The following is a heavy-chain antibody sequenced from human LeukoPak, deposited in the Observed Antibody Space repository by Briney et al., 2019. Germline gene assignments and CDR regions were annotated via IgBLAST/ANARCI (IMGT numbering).Heavy chain of an antibody. CDR3: AKSAAGRSVGTGATYYYYMDV. Sequence: QSGGSVRLSCAASGFSVSSNYLNWVRQPPGKGLEWVSVIYFAGVTYYTDSVKGRFTISRDSAENTVYLQMDNLKVEDTAVYYCAKSAAGRSVGTGATYYYYMDVWGKGTTVTISS. V-gene: IGHV3-66*01. CDR2: IYFAGVT. J-gene: IGHJ6*03. D-gene: IGHD3-10*01. CDR1: GFSVSSNY.